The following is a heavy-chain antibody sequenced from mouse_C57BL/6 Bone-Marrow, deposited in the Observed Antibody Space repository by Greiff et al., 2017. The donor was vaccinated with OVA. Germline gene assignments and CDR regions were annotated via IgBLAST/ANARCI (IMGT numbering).Heavy chain of an antibody. CDR1: GFTFSSYA. J-gene: IGHJ2*01. CDR2: ISDGGSYT. CDR3: ARVVSRGVDY. V-gene: IGHV5-4*03. Sequence: EVKVVESGGGLVKPGGSLKLSCAASGFTFSSYAMSWVRQTPEKRLEWVATISDGGSYTYYPDNVKGRFTLSRDNAKNNLYLQMSHLKAEDTAMYYCARVVSRGVDYWGKGTTLTVSS.